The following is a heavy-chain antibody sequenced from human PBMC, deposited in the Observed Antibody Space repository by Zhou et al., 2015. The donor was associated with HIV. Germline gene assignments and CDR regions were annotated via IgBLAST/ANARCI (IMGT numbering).Heavy chain of an antibody. Sequence: QVQLVQSGSELKKPGASVKVSCKASGYTFTSYAMNWVRQAPGQGLEWMGWINTNTGNPTYAQGFTGRFVFSLDTSVSTAYLQISSLKAEDTAVYYCARDGFYYGSGSYYNARSLGPEEYWGQGTLVTVSS. CDR3: ARDGFYYGSGSYYNARSLGPEEY. V-gene: IGHV7-4-1*02. CDR2: INTNTGNP. CDR1: GYTFTSYA. J-gene: IGHJ4*02. D-gene: IGHD3-10*01.